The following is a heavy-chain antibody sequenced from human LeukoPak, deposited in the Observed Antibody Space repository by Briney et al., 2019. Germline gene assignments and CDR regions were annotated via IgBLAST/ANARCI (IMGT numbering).Heavy chain of an antibody. CDR3: AKEGGYGELSSYFDY. J-gene: IGHJ4*02. Sequence: GGSLRLSCAASGFTFSSYWMHWVRQAPGKGLEWVSAISGSGGSTYYADSVKGRFTISRDNSKNTLYLQMNSLRAEDTAVYYCAKEGGYGELSSYFDYWGQGTLVTVSS. V-gene: IGHV3-23*01. CDR2: ISGSGGST. D-gene: IGHD3-16*02. CDR1: GFTFSSYW.